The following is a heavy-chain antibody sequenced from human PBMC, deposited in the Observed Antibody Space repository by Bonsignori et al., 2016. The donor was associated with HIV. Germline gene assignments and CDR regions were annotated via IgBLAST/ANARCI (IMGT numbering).Heavy chain of an antibody. CDR2: IYHSGST. V-gene: IGHV4-38-2*02. CDR3: ARGGRSGELVYYFDY. D-gene: IGHD3-10*01. J-gene: IGHJ4*02. CDR1: GFSISSGYY. Sequence: QVQLQESGPGLVKPSETLSLTCTVSGFSISSGYYWGWIRQPPGKGLEWIGNIYHSGSTYYNPSLKSRVTISVDTSKNQFSLKLSSVTAADTAVYYCARGGRSGELVYYFDYWGQGTLVTVSS.